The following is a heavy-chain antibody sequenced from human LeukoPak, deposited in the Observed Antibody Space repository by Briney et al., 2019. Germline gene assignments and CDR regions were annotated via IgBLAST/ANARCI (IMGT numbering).Heavy chain of an antibody. CDR2: IYYSGST. D-gene: IGHD3-3*01. J-gene: IGHJ1*01. V-gene: IGHV4-39*01. Sequence: PSETLSLTCTVSGGSISSSSYYWGWTRQPPGKGLEWIGSIYYSGSTYYNPSLKSRVTISVDTSKNQFSLKLSSVTAADTAVYYCARHDSFWSGYYTEKYFQHWGQGTLVTVSS. CDR3: ARHDSFWSGYYTEKYFQH. CDR1: GGSISSSSYY.